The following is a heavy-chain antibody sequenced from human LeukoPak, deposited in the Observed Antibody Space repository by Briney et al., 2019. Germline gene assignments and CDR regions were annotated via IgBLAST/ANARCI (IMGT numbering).Heavy chain of an antibody. CDR3: ARVAGTGTSYYYYMDV. CDR1: GFTFDDYG. CDR2: INWNGGST. D-gene: IGHD1/OR15-1a*01. V-gene: IGHV3-20*04. Sequence: PGGSLRLSCAACGFTFDDYGMSWVRQAPGKRLEWVSGINWNGGSTGYADSVKGRFTISRDNAKNSLYLQMNSLRAEDTALYYCARVAGTGTSYYYYMDVWGKGTTVTVSS. J-gene: IGHJ6*03.